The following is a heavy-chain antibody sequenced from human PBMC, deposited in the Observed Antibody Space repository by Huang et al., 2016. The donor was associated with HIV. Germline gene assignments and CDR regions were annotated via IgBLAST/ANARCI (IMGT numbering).Heavy chain of an antibody. CDR3: ARRFDYADY. V-gene: IGHV3-30-3*01. Sequence: QVQLVESGGGVVQPGKSLRLSCAASGFTFSSYEMHWIRQAPGKGLEWVAVISIDGNNNYDSDSVKGRFTISRDNSKNTLFLQMNSLRAEDTALYFCARRFDYADYWGQGTLVTVSS. CDR1: GFTFSSYE. CDR2: ISIDGNNN. J-gene: IGHJ4*02.